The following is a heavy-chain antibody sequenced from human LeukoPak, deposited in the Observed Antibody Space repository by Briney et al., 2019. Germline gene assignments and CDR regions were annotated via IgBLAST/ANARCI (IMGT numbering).Heavy chain of an antibody. D-gene: IGHD5-18*01. Sequence: MPSETLSLTCAVSGYSISSSNWWGWIRQPPGKGLEWIGYIYYSGSTYYNPSLKSRVTMSVDTSKNQSSLKLSSVTAVDTAVYYCARIGSDDTALDYWGQGTLVTVSS. CDR2: IYYSGST. V-gene: IGHV4-28*01. J-gene: IGHJ4*02. CDR1: GYSISSSNW. CDR3: ARIGSDDTALDY.